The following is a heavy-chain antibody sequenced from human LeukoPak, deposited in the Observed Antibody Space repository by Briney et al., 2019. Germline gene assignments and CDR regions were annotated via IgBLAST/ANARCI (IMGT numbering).Heavy chain of an antibody. Sequence: GGSLRLSCAASGFTFSSYSMSWVRQAPGKGLEWVSAISGSGGSTYYADSVKGRFTISRDNSKNTLYLQMNSLRAEDTAVYYCAKDSPAWLLPYYDYWGQGTLVTVSS. J-gene: IGHJ4*02. CDR1: GFTFSSYS. D-gene: IGHD5-12*01. CDR3: AKDSPAWLLPYYDY. V-gene: IGHV3-23*01. CDR2: ISGSGGST.